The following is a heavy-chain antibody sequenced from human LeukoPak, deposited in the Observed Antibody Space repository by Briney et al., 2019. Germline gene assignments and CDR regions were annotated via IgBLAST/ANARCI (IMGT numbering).Heavy chain of an antibody. V-gene: IGHV5-51*01. CDR3: ARPYCSGGSCYGGYFDY. J-gene: IGHJ4*02. CDR1: GYSFTSYW. CDR2: IYPGDSDT. Sequence: GESLKISFKGSGYSFTSYWIGWVRQMPGEGLEWMGIIYPGDSDTRYSPSFQGQVTISADKSISTAYLQWSSLKASDTAMYYCARPYCSGGSCYGGYFDYWGQGTLVTVSS. D-gene: IGHD2-15*01.